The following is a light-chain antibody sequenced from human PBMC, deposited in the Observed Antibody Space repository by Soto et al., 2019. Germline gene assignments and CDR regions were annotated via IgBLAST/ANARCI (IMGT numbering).Light chain of an antibody. J-gene: IGLJ7*01. Sequence: QLVLTQPPSASGTPGQRVTISCSGSSSNIGNFYVYWYQQLPGTAPKLLIYKNNQRPLGVPDRFSGSKSGTSASLAISGLRSEDEADYYCAAWDDSLSGPGVFGGGTQLPSS. CDR3: AAWDDSLSGPGV. CDR1: SSNIGNFY. CDR2: KNN. V-gene: IGLV1-47*01.